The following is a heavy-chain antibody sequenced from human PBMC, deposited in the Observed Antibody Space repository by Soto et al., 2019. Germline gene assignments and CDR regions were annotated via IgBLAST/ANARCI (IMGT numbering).Heavy chain of an antibody. CDR2: ISSSSFTI. CDR3: ARDYNDFWSGPFDY. CDR1: GFRFSDYS. J-gene: IGHJ4*02. V-gene: IGHV3-48*01. D-gene: IGHD3-3*01. Sequence: GGSLRLSCAASGFRFSDYSMNWVRQAPGRGLEWVSYISSSSFTIHYADSVEGRFAISRDNAKNSLYLQMNSLRVEDTAVYYCARDYNDFWSGPFDYWGQGALVTVSS.